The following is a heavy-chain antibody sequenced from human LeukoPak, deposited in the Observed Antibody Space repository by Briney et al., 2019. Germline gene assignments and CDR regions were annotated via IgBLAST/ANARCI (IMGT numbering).Heavy chain of an antibody. CDR3: AREDIVVVPAAIPNNYYYYMDV. D-gene: IGHD2-2*02. Sequence: PSETLSLTCTVSGGSISSSSYYWGWIRQPPGKGLEWIGYIYYSGSTNYNPSLKSRVTISVDTSKNQFSLKLSSVTAADTAVYYCAREDIVVVPAAIPNNYYYYMDVWGKGTTVTVSS. J-gene: IGHJ6*03. CDR1: GGSISSSSYY. V-gene: IGHV4-61*01. CDR2: IYYSGST.